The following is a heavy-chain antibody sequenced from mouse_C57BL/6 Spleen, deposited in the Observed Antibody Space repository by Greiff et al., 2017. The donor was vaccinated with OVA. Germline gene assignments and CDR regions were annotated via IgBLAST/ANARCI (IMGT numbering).Heavy chain of an antibody. Sequence: EVQRVESVAELVRPGASVKLSCTASGFNIKNTYMHWVKQRPEQGLEWIGRIDPANGNTKYAPKFQGKATITADTSSNTAYLQLSSLTSEDTAIYYCARGEGLLFDFDVWGTGTTVTVSS. J-gene: IGHJ1*03. CDR2: IDPANGNT. CDR1: GFNIKNTY. V-gene: IGHV14-3*01. D-gene: IGHD2-10*01. CDR3: ARGEGLLFDFDV.